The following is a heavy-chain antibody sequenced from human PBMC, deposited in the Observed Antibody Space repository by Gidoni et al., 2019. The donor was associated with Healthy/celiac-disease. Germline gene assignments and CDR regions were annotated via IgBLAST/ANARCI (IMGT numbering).Heavy chain of an antibody. D-gene: IGHD3-3*01. CDR3: ARRAGRITIFGVVIIGGKFDP. J-gene: IGHJ5*02. V-gene: IGHV4-34*01. Sequence: TNYNPSLKSRVTISVDTSKNQFSLKLSSVTAADTAVYYCARRAGRITIFGVVIIGGKFDPWGQGTLVTVSS. CDR2: T.